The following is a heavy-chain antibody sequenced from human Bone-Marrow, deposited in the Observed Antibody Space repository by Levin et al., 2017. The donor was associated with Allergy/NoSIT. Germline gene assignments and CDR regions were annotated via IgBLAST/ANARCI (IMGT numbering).Heavy chain of an antibody. J-gene: IGHJ4*02. V-gene: IGHV4-34*01. Sequence: SQTLSLTCTLYGGSFRGYYWSWIRPPPGKGLEWIGEINHGGSTKYNPSLKSRVTVSVDTSKSQFSLKLSAVTAADTAVYYCARGPPVDYDILTGYYNFYYWGQGTLVTVSS. CDR3: ARGPPVDYDILTGYYNFYY. CDR2: INHGGST. D-gene: IGHD3-9*01. CDR1: GGSFRGYY.